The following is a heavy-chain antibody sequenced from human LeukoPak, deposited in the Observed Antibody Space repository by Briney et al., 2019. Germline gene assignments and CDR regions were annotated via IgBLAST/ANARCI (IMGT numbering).Heavy chain of an antibody. J-gene: IGHJ4*02. D-gene: IGHD3-10*01. CDR3: ASQGGITIVRAVPAFGY. CDR2: MYSGGDT. V-gene: IGHV3-66*04. CDR1: GFTVSANH. Sequence: TGGSLRLSCAASGFTVSANHMNWVRQVPGKGLDWVSVMYSGGDTYYSDSVKGRFTFSRDNSKNTLYLQMNSLRPEDTAVYFCASQGGITIVRAVPAFGYWGQGTLVTVSS.